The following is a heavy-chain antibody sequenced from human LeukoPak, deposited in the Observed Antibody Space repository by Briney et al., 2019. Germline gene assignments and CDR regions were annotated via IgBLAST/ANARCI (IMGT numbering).Heavy chain of an antibody. V-gene: IGHV4-30-4*08. J-gene: IGHJ3*02. CDR3: ATVNYYDRPFDI. CDR2: IYYSGTT. CDR1: GGSFSGYY. D-gene: IGHD3-22*01. Sequence: SETLSLTCAVYGGSFSGYYWSWIRQPPGKGLEWIGYIYYSGTTYYNPSLKSRVTISVDTSKNQFSLRLSSVTAADTAVYYCATVNYYDRPFDIWGQGTMVTVSS.